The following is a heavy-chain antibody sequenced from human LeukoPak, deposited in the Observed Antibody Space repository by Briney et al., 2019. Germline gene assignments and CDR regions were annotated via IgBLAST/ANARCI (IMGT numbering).Heavy chain of an antibody. Sequence: SVKVSCKASGGTFSSYAISWVRQAPGQGLEWMGRIIPILGIANYAQKFQGRVTITADKSTSTAYMELSSLRSEDTAVYYCARDRVVGDYGDYEEAFDIWGQGTMVTVSS. D-gene: IGHD4-17*01. V-gene: IGHV1-69*04. J-gene: IGHJ3*02. CDR1: GGTFSSYA. CDR3: ARDRVVGDYGDYEEAFDI. CDR2: IIPILGIA.